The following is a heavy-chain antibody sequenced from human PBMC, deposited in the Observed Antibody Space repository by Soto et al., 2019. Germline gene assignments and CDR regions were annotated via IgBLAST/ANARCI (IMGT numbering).Heavy chain of an antibody. Sequence: PSETLSLTCTVSGDSFSSGSYYGIWIRQPPGKGLEWIGYIYYTGSTNYNPSLKSRVTISIDTSKNQFSLKVRSVTAADTAMYYCAREAYGQGTFYWGQGTLVTVSS. J-gene: IGHJ4*02. D-gene: IGHD3-10*01. CDR2: IYYTGST. V-gene: IGHV4-61*01. CDR1: GDSFSSGSYY. CDR3: AREAYGQGTFY.